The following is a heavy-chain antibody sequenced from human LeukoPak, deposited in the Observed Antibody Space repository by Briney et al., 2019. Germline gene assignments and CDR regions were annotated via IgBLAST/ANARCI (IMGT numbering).Heavy chain of an antibody. V-gene: IGHV3-7*01. J-gene: IGHJ4*02. CDR2: IKEDGSEK. CDR1: GFPFSRSW. Sequence: PGGSLRLPCAASGFPFSRSWMSWVRQAPGKGLEGGANIKEDGSEKYYVDSVKGRITISRDNARNLLYLQMNSLRAEDTAVYFCARDAKDYYDSSGYYWGQGTLVTVSS. CDR3: ARDAKDYYDSSGYY. D-gene: IGHD3-22*01.